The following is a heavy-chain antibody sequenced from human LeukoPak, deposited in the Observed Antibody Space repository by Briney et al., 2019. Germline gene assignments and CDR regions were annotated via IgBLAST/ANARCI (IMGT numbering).Heavy chain of an antibody. V-gene: IGHV3-48*01. CDR1: GFTFSSYS. D-gene: IGHD6-13*01. Sequence: GGSLRLSCAASGFTFSSYSMNWVRQAPGKGLEWVSYISSSSSTIYYADSVKGRFTISRDNAKNSLYLQMNSLRAEDTAVYYCARGGVAAARKYNWFDPWGQGTLFTVSS. CDR2: ISSSSSTI. J-gene: IGHJ5*02. CDR3: ARGGVAAARKYNWFDP.